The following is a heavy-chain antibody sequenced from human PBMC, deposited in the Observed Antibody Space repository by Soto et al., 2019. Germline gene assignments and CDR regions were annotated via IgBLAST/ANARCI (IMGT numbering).Heavy chain of an antibody. CDR2: ISGSGDYT. CDR3: AKNRGLQYYFDY. CDR1: GFTFDSYA. J-gene: IGHJ4*02. Sequence: PGGSLRLSCAASGFTFDSYAMNWVRQAPGKGLEWVSTISGSGDYTYYTDSVKGRFTISRDNSKNKMYLQMNSLRAEDTAVYYCAKNRGLQYYFDYWGQGT. V-gene: IGHV3-23*01.